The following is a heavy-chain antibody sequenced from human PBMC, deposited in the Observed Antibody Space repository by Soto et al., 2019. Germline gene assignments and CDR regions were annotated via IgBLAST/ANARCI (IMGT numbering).Heavy chain of an antibody. V-gene: IGHV4-39*01. Sequence: QLQLQESGPGLVKPSETLSLTCTVSGGSITSGSYFWGRIRQPPGKGLEWIGTIYYGGSTYYNSFHHSRGSIAVDTSKSQVSLKMCSVTAADTAVYYCARQPTGTTCASRPYWGQGTLVTVSS. D-gene: IGHD1-7*01. CDR3: ARQPTGTTCASRPY. CDR1: GGSITSGSYF. J-gene: IGHJ4*02. CDR2: IYYGGST.